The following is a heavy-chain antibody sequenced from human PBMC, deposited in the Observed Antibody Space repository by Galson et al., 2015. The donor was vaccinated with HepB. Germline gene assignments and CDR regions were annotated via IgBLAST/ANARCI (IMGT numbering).Heavy chain of an antibody. J-gene: IGHJ5*02. V-gene: IGHV3-23*01. CDR3: AKDRNGYIGYNWFDP. CDR1: GFTFSSYA. CDR2: LSGSSDST. Sequence: SLRLSCAASGFTFSSYAMSWVRQAPGKGLEWVSALSGSSDSTYYTDSVKGRFTISRDNSKNTLYLQMNSLRAEDTAVYYCAKDRNGYIGYNWFDPWGQGTLVTVSS. D-gene: IGHD5-24*01.